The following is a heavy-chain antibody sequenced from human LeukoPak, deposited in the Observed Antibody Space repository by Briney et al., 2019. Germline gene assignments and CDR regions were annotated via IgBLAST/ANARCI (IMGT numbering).Heavy chain of an antibody. J-gene: IGHJ5*02. D-gene: IGHD3-22*01. V-gene: IGHV4-34*10. CDR3: TRWATTCDSIDL. CDR1: GGSFSSYF. Sequence: SSQTLSLTCSAYGGSFSSYFWRWIRQSPGKGLDCIAEINYTGTTNTNPSLGSRITMSIDSSKNQVSLKLSSDTAEDTAVYYSTRWATTCDSIDLWGQGTLVTVSS. CDR2: INYTGTT.